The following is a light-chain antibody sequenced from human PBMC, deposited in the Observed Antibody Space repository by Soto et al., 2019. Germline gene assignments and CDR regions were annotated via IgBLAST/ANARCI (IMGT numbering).Light chain of an antibody. CDR3: QQYGGSPTWT. J-gene: IGKJ1*01. CDR1: QSSGSNF. Sequence: DIVLTQSPGTLSLSPGERATLSCKTSQSSGSNFLAWYQHKPGQAPRLLIYGASTRATDIPDRFRGSGSGTDFTLTISRLEPEDFVVYYCQQYGGSPTWTFGQGTKVDIK. V-gene: IGKV3-20*01. CDR2: GAS.